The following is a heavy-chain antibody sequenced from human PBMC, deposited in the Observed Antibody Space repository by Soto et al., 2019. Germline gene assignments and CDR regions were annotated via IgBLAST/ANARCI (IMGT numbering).Heavy chain of an antibody. J-gene: IGHJ6*03. CDR1: GGSISSYY. Sequence: SETLSLTCTVSGGSISSYYWSWIRQPPGKGLEWIGYIYYSGSTNYNPSLKSRVTISVDTSKNQFSLKLSSVTAADTAVYYCARDRREVVAALGYMDVWGKGTTVTVSS. CDR3: ARDRREVVAALGYMDV. V-gene: IGHV4-59*01. CDR2: IYYSGST. D-gene: IGHD2-15*01.